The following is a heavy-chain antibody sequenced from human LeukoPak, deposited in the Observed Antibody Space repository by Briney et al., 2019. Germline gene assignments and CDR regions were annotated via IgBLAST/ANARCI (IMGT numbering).Heavy chain of an antibody. V-gene: IGHV1-18*01. J-gene: IGHJ4*02. CDR3: ARDRGHQDTAMVPDY. Sequence: ASVKVSCKASGYTFTSYGISWVRQAPGHGLEWMGWIRAYNGNTNYAQKLQGRVTMTTDTSTSTAYMELRSLRSDDTAVYYCARDRGHQDTAMVPDYWGQGTLVTVYS. CDR1: GYTFTSYG. CDR2: IRAYNGNT. D-gene: IGHD5-18*01.